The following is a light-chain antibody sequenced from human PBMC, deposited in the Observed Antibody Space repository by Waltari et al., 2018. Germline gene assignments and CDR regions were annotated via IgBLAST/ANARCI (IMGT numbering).Light chain of an antibody. CDR1: QSVSSY. Sequence: EIVLNQYPATLTLSPGERATRSCRASQSVSSYLAWYQQKPGQAPRLLIYDASNRATGIPARFSGSGSGTDFTLTISSLEPEDFAVYYCQQRSNWLTFGGGTKVEIK. J-gene: IGKJ4*01. CDR2: DAS. CDR3: QQRSNWLT. V-gene: IGKV3-11*01.